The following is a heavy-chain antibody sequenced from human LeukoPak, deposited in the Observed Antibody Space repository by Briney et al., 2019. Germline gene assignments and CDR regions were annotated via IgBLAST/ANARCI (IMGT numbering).Heavy chain of an antibody. CDR2: ISGYNGNT. CDR3: ARTSHESVLYWSDP. V-gene: IGHV1-18*04. Sequence: GASVKVSCRASGYTFTAHYIHWVRQAPGQGLEWMGWISGYNGNTNYAQKFQGRVTMTTDTSTSTAYMELRSLRSDDTAVYYCARTSHESVLYWSDPWGQGTLVNVSS. D-gene: IGHD3-16*01. J-gene: IGHJ5*02. CDR1: GYTFTAHY.